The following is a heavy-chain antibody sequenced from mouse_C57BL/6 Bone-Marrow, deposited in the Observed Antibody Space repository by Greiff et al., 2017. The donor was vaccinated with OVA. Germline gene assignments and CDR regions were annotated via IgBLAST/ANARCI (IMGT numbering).Heavy chain of an antibody. CDR2: LYPGSGNT. CDR1: GYSFTSYY. Sequence: QVQLQQSGPELVKPGASVKISCKASGYSFTSYYIHWVKQRPGQGLEWIGWLYPGSGNTKYNEKFKGKATLTADTSYSTAYMQLSSLTSEDSAVYYCARRYYGSSYKYFDVWGTGTAVTVSS. CDR3: ARRYYGSSYKYFDV. V-gene: IGHV1-66*01. J-gene: IGHJ1*03. D-gene: IGHD1-1*01.